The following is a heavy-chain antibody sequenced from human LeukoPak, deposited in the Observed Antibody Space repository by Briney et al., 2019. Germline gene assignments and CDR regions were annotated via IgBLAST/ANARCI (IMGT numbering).Heavy chain of an antibody. Sequence: SQTLSLTCAISGDSVSSNTAAWNWIRQSPSRGLEWLGRTYSRSKWYNDYAVSVKSRITINPDTSKNQFSPQLNSVTPEDTAVYYCVRQREQVMLYYYFDLWGRGTLVTVSS. CDR3: VRQREQVMLYYYFDL. J-gene: IGHJ2*01. CDR1: GDSVSSNTAA. D-gene: IGHD1-26*01. CDR2: TYSRSKWYN. V-gene: IGHV6-1*01.